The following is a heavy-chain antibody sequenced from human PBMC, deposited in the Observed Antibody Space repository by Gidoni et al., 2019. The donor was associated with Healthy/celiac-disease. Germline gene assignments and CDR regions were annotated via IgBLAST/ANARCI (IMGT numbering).Heavy chain of an antibody. CDR2: ISYDGSNK. CDR3: AKATYGDKGWYFDL. D-gene: IGHD4-17*01. Sequence: QVQLVESGGGVVQPGRSLRPSCAASGFTFSSYGMHWVRQAPGKGLEWVAVISYDGSNKYYADSVKGRFTISRDNSKHTLYLQMNSLRAEDTAVYYCAKATYGDKGWYFDLWGRGTLVTVSS. CDR1: GFTFSSYG. J-gene: IGHJ2*01. V-gene: IGHV3-30*18.